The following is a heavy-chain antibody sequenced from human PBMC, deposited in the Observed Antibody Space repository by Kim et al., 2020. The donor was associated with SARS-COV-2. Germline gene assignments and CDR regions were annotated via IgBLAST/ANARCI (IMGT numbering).Heavy chain of an antibody. CDR1: GFTFSSYG. CDR3: ARDSPSYSSGWGPDY. Sequence: GGSLRLSCAASGFTFSSYGMHWVRQAPGKGLEWVAVIWYDGSNKYYADSVKGRFTISRDNSKNTLYLQMNSLRAEDTAVYYCARDSPSYSSGWGPDYWGQGTLVTVSS. CDR2: IWYDGSNK. V-gene: IGHV3-33*08. D-gene: IGHD6-19*01. J-gene: IGHJ4*02.